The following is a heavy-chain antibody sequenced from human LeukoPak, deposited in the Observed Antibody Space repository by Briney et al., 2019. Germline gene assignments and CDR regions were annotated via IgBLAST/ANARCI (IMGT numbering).Heavy chain of an antibody. CDR2: INPSGSST. D-gene: IGHD3-3*01. CDR1: GYSFTSHY. CDR3: ARDPPPYAEWLLPDDAFDI. V-gene: IGHV1-46*01. J-gene: IGHJ3*02. Sequence: GASVKVSCKASGYSFTSHYMHWVRQAPGQGLEWMGLINPSGSSTLYAQKFQGRVTMTRDMSTTTDYMELSSLRSEDTAVYYCARDPPPYAEWLLPDDAFDIWGQGTMVTVSS.